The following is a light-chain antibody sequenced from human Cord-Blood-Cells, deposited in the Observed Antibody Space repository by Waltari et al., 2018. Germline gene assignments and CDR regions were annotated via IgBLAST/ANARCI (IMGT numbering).Light chain of an antibody. CDR3: CSYAGSYTLYV. CDR1: RSDDGGDTY. Sequence: QSALTQPLSVSGSPGQSVTISCTGTRSDDGGDTYVSRYQPHPGQAPKLMIYDVSKRPSGVPDRFSGSKSGNTASLTISGLQAEDEADYYCCSYAGSYTLYVFGTGTKVTVL. J-gene: IGLJ1*01. CDR2: DVS. V-gene: IGLV2-11*01.